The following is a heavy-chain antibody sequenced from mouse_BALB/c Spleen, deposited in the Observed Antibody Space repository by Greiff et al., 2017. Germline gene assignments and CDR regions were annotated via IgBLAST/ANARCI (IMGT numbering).Heavy chain of an antibody. D-gene: IGHD2-10*02. V-gene: IGHV5-6-4*01. CDR2: ISSGGSYT. J-gene: IGHJ4*01. Sequence: EVKLMESGGGLVKPGGSLKLSCAASGFTFSSYTMSWVRQTPEKRLEWVATISSGGSYTYYPDSVKGRFTISRDNAKNTLYLQMSSLKSEDTAMYYCTRERYGNYESYYAMDYWGQGTSVTVSS. CDR1: GFTFSSYT. CDR3: TRERYGNYESYYAMDY.